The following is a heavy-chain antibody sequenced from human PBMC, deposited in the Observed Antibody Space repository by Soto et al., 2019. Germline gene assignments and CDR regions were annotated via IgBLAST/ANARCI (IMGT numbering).Heavy chain of an antibody. V-gene: IGHV3-21*01. J-gene: IGHJ4*02. CDR3: ARLVGAYQHYLDY. CDR2: IDSTSMHI. CDR1: GFTFSSNS. D-gene: IGHD1-26*01. Sequence: LRLSCAASGFTFSSNSVIWVRQAPGKGLEWVSYIDSTSMHIYYADSVKGRFTITRDNAKKSVYLQMTSLRAEDTAVYYCARLVGAYQHYLDYWGQGTLVTVSS.